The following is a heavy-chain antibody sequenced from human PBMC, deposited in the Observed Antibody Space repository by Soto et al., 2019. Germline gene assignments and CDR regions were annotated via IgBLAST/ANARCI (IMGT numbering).Heavy chain of an antibody. Sequence: HVQLVQSGGELKKPGASVKVSCNTSGYTFNTYFITWVRQAPGQGLEWMGWISPHNVNTNYAEKFQGRVTMTADTITKTAYMELRNLRIDDTAVYYCARDTGNSFDYWGQGTTVTVSS. J-gene: IGHJ4*02. CDR3: ARDTGNSFDY. CDR1: GYTFNTYF. V-gene: IGHV1-18*01. CDR2: ISPHNVNT.